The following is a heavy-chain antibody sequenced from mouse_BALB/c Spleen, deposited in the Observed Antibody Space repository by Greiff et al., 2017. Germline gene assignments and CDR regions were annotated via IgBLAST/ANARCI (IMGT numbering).Heavy chain of an antibody. CDR1: GFTFSSYT. Sequence: EVKLVESGGGLVKPGGSLKLSCAASGFTFSSYTMPWVRQTPEKRLEWVATISSGGSYTYYPDSVKGRFTISRDNAKNTLYLQMSSLKSEDTAMYYGTRGYDGGGGYAMGYWGQGTPVTVSS. D-gene: IGHD2-14*01. V-gene: IGHV5-6-4*01. CDR3: TRGYDGGGGYAMGY. CDR2: ISSGGSYT. J-gene: IGHJ4*01.